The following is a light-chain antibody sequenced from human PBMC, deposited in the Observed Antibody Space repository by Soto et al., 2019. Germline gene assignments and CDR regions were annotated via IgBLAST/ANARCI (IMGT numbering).Light chain of an antibody. CDR1: QAIDTY. CDR3: QQLNSFPFI. J-gene: IGKJ5*01. Sequence: DIQLTQSPSFLSASVGDRVTITSRASQAIDTYLAWYQKKPGKAPKLLIYAASLLQSGVPSRFSGGGSGTEFTLTINSLQPEDFANYYCQQLNSFPFIFGQGTRLEIK. V-gene: IGKV1-9*01. CDR2: AAS.